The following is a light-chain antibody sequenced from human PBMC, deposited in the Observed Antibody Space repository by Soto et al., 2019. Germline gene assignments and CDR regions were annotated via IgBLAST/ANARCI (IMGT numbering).Light chain of an antibody. Sequence: QSVLTQPPSVSGAPGQRVTISCTGSSSNIGAGYDVHWYQQLPGTAPKLLISGNSHRRSGVPDRFSGSKSGTAASLAITGLQAEDEADYYCHSYDSTLSGYVVFGGGTKLTVL. CDR1: SSNIGAGYD. CDR3: HSYDSTLSGYVV. CDR2: GNS. J-gene: IGLJ2*01. V-gene: IGLV1-40*01.